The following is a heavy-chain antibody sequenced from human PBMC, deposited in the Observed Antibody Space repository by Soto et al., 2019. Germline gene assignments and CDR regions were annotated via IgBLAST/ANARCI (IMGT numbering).Heavy chain of an antibody. V-gene: IGHV4-39*01. CDR3: ATFPQQLVDY. D-gene: IGHD6-13*01. Sequence: LSLTCTVSGGSISSSSYYWGWIRQPPGKGLEWIGSIYYSGSTYYNPSLKSRVTISVDTSKNQFSLKLSSVTAADTAVYYCATFPQQLVDYWGQGTLVTVSS. CDR1: GGSISSSSYY. J-gene: IGHJ4*02. CDR2: IYYSGST.